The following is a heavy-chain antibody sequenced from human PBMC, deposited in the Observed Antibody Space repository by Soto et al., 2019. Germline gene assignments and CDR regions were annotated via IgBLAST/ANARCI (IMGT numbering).Heavy chain of an antibody. CDR1: GGTFSSYA. CDR2: IIPIFGTA. CDR3: ARDWPTTTYYYYGMDV. J-gene: IGHJ6*02. D-gene: IGHD1-26*01. V-gene: IGHV1-69*13. Sequence: SVKVSCKASGGTFSSYAISWVRQAPGQGLEWMGGIIPIFGTANYAQKFQGRVTITADESTSTAYMELSSLRSEDTAVYYCARDWPTTTYYYYGMDVWGQGATVTLSS.